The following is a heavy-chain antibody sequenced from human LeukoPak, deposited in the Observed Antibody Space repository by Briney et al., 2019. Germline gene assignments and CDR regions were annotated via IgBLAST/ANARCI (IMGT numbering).Heavy chain of an antibody. CDR3: ARDGAPDAHCSSTSCAIR. D-gene: IGHD2-2*01. Sequence: PGGSLRLSCAASGFTFSSYWMSWVRQAPGKGLEWVANIKQDGSEKYYVDSVKGRFTISRDNAKNSLCLQMNSLRAEDTAVYYCARDGAPDAHCSSTSCAIRWGQGTLVTVSS. CDR1: GFTFSSYW. V-gene: IGHV3-7*01. J-gene: IGHJ4*02. CDR2: IKQDGSEK.